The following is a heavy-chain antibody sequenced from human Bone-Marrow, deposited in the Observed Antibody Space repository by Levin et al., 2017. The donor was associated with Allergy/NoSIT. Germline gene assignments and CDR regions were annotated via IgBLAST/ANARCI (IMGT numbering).Heavy chain of an antibody. CDR1: GFTFDDYA. V-gene: IGHV3-9*01. D-gene: IGHD6-13*01. CDR2: ISCNSGNI. CDR3: VKDMREDLAAADNNTLYSYIVAV. Sequence: PGGSLRLSCAVSGFTFDDYAMHWVRQVPGKGLEWVSSISCNSGNIAYVESVKGRFTISRDNAKNSLYLQMSSLRAEDTALYYCVKDMREDLAAADNNTLYSYIVAVWGQGTTVTVSS. J-gene: IGHJ6*02.